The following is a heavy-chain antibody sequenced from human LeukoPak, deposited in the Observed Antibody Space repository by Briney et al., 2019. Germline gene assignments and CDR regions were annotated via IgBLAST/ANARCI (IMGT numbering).Heavy chain of an antibody. CDR2: ISASGGTT. V-gene: IGHV3-23*01. D-gene: IGHD2-2*01. Sequence: PGWSLRLSCAASGFIFSSYGMNLVRQAPGKGLEWVSVISASGGTTYYADSVKGRFTISRDNSKNTLHLQMNSLRAEDTAVYYCAKGAWGCHTISCQADYWGQGTLVTVSS. CDR1: GFIFSSYG. CDR3: AKGAWGCHTISCQADY. J-gene: IGHJ4*02.